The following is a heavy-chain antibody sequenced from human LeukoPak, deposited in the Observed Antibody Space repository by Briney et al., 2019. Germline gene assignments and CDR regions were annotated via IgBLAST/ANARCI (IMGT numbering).Heavy chain of an antibody. V-gene: IGHV1-24*01. J-gene: IGHJ5*02. D-gene: IGHD1-26*01. CDR2: FDPEDGET. CDR1: GYTLTELS. CDR3: ARVHSGSYDNWFDP. Sequence: ASVKVSCKVSGYTLTELSMHWVRQAPGKGLEWMGGFDPEDGETIYAQKFQGRVTMTEDTSTDTAYMELSSLRSEDTAVYYCARVHSGSYDNWFDPWGQGTLVTVSS.